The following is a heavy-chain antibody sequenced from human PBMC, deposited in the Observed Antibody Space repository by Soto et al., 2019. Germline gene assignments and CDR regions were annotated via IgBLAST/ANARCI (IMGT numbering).Heavy chain of an antibody. J-gene: IGHJ6*03. D-gene: IGHD3-3*01. CDR2: INPSGGST. Sequence: QVQLVQSGAEVKKPGASVKVSCKASGYTFTSYYMHWVRQAPGQGLEWMGIINPSGGSTSYAQKSQRRVTMTRDTSTSTVYMELSSLRSEDTAVYYCARDPDLFTIFASQYYYYMDVWGKGTTVTVSS. CDR1: GYTFTSYY. V-gene: IGHV1-46*03. CDR3: ARDPDLFTIFASQYYYYMDV.